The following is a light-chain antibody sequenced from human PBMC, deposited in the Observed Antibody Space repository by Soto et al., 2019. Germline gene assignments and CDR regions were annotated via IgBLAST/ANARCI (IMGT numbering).Light chain of an antibody. CDR3: QQYNTWPPIT. V-gene: IGKV3D-15*01. Sequence: EVVMTQSPATLSVSPGARAPLSCRASQSVTTNLAWYQQKPGQAPRLLIFGASTRATDIPARFSGSGSGTEFTLTISGLQSEDFAVYYCQQYNTWPPITFGQGTRLEIK. CDR2: GAS. J-gene: IGKJ5*01. CDR1: QSVTTN.